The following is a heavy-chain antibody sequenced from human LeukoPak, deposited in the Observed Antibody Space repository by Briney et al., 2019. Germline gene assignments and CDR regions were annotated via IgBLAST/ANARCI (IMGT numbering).Heavy chain of an antibody. D-gene: IGHD3-3*01. Sequence: PGGSLRLSCAASGLTFNNYGMHWVRQAPGKGLEWVTFIRYDGSNKYYADSVKGRFTISRDNSKNTLYLQMNSLRAEETAVYYCAKVDLWSGYYTGIEYWGQGTLVTVSS. V-gene: IGHV3-30*02. J-gene: IGHJ4*02. CDR1: GLTFNNYG. CDR2: IRYDGSNK. CDR3: AKVDLWSGYYTGIEY.